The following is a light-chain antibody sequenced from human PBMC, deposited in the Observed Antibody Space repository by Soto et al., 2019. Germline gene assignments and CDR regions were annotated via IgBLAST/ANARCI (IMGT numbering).Light chain of an antibody. CDR3: LHLNSFPLT. CDR1: QGISSY. J-gene: IGKJ4*01. Sequence: DIQLTQSPSFLSASVGDRVTITCRASQGISSYLAWYQQKPGKAPKLLIYAASTLQSGVPSRFSGSGSGTEITVTISSLQPEDFATYYCLHLNSFPLTFGGGTKVETK. CDR2: AAS. V-gene: IGKV1-9*01.